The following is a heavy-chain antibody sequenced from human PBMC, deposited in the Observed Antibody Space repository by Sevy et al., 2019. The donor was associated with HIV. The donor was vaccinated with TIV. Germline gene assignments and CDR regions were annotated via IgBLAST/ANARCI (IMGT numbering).Heavy chain of an antibody. CDR3: TRRDGMDV. Sequence: GGSLRLSCAASGSTFSGSAMHWVRQASGKGLEWVGRIRSKANSYATAYAASVKGRFTISRDDSKNTAYLQMNSLKTEDTAVYYCTRRDGMDVWGQGTTVTVSS. CDR1: GSTFSGSA. J-gene: IGHJ6*02. V-gene: IGHV3-73*01. CDR2: IRSKANSYAT.